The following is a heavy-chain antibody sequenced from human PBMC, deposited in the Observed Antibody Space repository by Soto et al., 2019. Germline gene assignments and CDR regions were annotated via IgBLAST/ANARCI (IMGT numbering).Heavy chain of an antibody. CDR3: ARGIASSFYYSDY. J-gene: IGHJ4*02. D-gene: IGHD2-2*01. CDR1: GFTFSPHA. CDR2: ISNFNNYI. Sequence: EVQLVESGGGLVKPGGSLRLSCEASGFTFSPHAMNWVRQAPGKGLEWVSSISNFNNYIFYADSVKGRFSISRDNAKNSVYLQMNSLRDEDTAVHYCARGIASSFYYSDYWGQGTQVTVSS. V-gene: IGHV3-21*01.